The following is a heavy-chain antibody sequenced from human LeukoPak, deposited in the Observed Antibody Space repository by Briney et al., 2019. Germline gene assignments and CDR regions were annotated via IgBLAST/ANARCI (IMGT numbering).Heavy chain of an antibody. CDR1: GFTFSDYV. V-gene: IGHV3-23*01. CDR2: ITASGDRT. CDR3: ARRDIVVIVSASDY. Sequence: GGSLRLSCAASGFTFSDYVMIWVRQAPGKGLEWVSGITASGDRTYYADSVQGRFTMSRDNSKNTVYLQMNSLRVDDTAVYYCARRDIVVIVSASDYWGQGTLVTVSS. D-gene: IGHD2-15*01. J-gene: IGHJ4*02.